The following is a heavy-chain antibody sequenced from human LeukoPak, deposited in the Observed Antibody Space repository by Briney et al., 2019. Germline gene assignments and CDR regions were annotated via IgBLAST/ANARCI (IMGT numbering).Heavy chain of an antibody. D-gene: IGHD6-6*01. CDR1: GFTFSGSD. CDR2: IRGKANSYAI. V-gene: IGHV3-73*01. J-gene: IGHJ6*04. CDR3: ARSSSSETHLDV. Sequence: PGGSLRLSCVASGFTFSGSDVHWVRQASGKGLEWVGRIRGKANSYAIAYTASVEGRSTISRDDSKDTAYLQMNSLKTEDTAVYYCARSSSSETHLDVWAKGTTVTVSS.